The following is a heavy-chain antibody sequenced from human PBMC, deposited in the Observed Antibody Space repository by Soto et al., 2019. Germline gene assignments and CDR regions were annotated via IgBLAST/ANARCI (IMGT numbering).Heavy chain of an antibody. CDR2: ASARNTNT. D-gene: IGHD6-19*01. V-gene: IGHV3-23*01. Sequence: EVQLLESGGGLVQPGGSLRLSCAASGFTFSSHVMSWVRQAPGKGLEWVSAASARNTNTYYSDSVRGRFTISRDNSTSRFYLQLDSLRVADTPEYPCARAVTTNGPGSYGSAWYGWFVPWGQGTVVVAAS. J-gene: IGHJ5*02. CDR3: ARAVTTNGPGSYGSAWYGWFVP. CDR1: GFTFSSHV.